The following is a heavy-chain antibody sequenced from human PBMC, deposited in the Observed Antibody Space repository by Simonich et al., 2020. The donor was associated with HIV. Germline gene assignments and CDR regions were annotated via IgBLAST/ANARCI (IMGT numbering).Heavy chain of an antibody. Sequence: QVQLQQWGAGLLKPSETLSLTCAVYGGSFSGYYWSWIRQPPGKGLEWIVEINHSGRTNYNPSLKSRVTISVDTSKNQFSLKLSSVTAADTAVYYCARLTAGGLGEYFQHWGQGTLVTVSS. V-gene: IGHV4-34*01. D-gene: IGHD6-13*01. CDR2: INHSGRT. J-gene: IGHJ1*01. CDR1: GGSFSGYY. CDR3: ARLTAGGLGEYFQH.